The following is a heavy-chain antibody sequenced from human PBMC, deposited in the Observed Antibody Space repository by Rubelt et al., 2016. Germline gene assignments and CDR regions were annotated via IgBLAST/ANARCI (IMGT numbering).Heavy chain of an antibody. D-gene: IGHD3-22*01. Sequence: QLQLQESGPGLVKPSETLSLTCTVSGGSISSSVYYWGWIRQPPGKGLEWIGEINHSGSTNYNPSLKSRVTISVDTSKNQFSRKLRSVTAADTAVYYCARGELIVVAHDACDIWGQGTMVTVSS. CDR2: INHSGST. CDR3: ARGELIVVAHDACDI. V-gene: IGHV4-39*07. J-gene: IGHJ3*02. CDR1: GGSISSSVYY.